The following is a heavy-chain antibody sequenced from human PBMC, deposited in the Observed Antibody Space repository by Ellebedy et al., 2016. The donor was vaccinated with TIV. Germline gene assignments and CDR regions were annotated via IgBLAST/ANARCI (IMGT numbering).Heavy chain of an antibody. CDR2: IYHSGST. D-gene: IGHD1-1*01. CDR1: GYSISSGYH. CDR3: ARDHYWNDAFDI. Sequence: SETLSLTCTVSGYSISSGYHWGWIRQPPGKGLEWIGSIYHSGSTYYNPSLKSRVTISVDTSKNQFSLKLSSVTAADTAVYYCARDHYWNDAFDIWGQGTMVTVSS. V-gene: IGHV4-38-2*02. J-gene: IGHJ3*02.